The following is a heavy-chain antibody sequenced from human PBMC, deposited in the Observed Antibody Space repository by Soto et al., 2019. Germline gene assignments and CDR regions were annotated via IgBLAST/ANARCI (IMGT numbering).Heavy chain of an antibody. CDR3: ARDKITGLFDY. J-gene: IGHJ4*02. CDR1: GFTFSNYG. Sequence: TGGSLRLSCAASGFTFSNYGMHWVRQAPDKGLEWVAVIWYDGINKYYADSVKGRFTISRDNSKNTLYLQMNSLRAADTAVYYCARDKITGLFDYWGQGTLVTVSS. CDR2: IWYDGINK. D-gene: IGHD2-8*02. V-gene: IGHV3-33*01.